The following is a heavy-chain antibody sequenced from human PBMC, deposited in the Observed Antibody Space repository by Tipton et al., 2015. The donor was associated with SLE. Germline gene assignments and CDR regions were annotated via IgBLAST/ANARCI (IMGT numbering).Heavy chain of an antibody. J-gene: IGHJ6*02. D-gene: IGHD3-10*01. CDR2: IYYSGTT. V-gene: IGHV4-59*11. Sequence: LSLTCSVSGGSIGSHYWSWIRQPPGKGLEWIACIYYSGTTNYNPSLKSRVSISVDTSKNHFSLNLYSVTAADTAVYYCARGSRGVGFDVWGHGTTVIVSS. CDR1: GGSIGSHY. CDR3: ARGSRGVGFDV.